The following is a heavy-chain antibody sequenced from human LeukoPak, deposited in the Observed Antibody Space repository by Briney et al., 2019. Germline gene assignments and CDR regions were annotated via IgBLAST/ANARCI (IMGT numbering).Heavy chain of an antibody. CDR1: GGSFSSYF. CDR2: IYHSGNT. J-gene: IGHJ4*02. Sequence: SETLSLTCTVSGGSFSSYFWNWIRQPPGKGLEWIGFIYHSGNTNSNPSLKSRVTISVDTSKNQFSLKLSSVTAADTAVYYCARGEGAPDYWGQGTLVTVSS. D-gene: IGHD1-26*01. CDR3: ARGEGAPDY. V-gene: IGHV4-59*12.